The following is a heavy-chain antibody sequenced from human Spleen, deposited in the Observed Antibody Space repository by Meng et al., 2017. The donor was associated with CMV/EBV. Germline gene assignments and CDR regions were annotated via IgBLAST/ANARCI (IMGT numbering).Heavy chain of an antibody. J-gene: IGHJ6*02. CDR2: IRYDGSNQ. CDR3: ARENTIAAASSDKHYFYYFGMSV. Sequence: GGSLRLSCAASGFTLSTHDIFSSYGMHWVRQGPAKGLEWVAFIRYDGSNQHYADSVKGRFTISRDNADNSLYLQMNGLRVEDTAVYYCARENTIAAASSDKHYFYYFGMSVWGQGTTVTVSS. CDR1: GFTLSTHDIFSSYG. D-gene: IGHD6-13*01. V-gene: IGHV3-30*02.